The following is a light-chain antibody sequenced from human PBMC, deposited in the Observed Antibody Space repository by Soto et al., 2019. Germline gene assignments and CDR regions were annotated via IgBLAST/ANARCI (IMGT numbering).Light chain of an antibody. Sequence: EIVLTQSPGTLSLSPGEGATLSCRANQSVSSSYLAWYQHKPGQAPRLLIYGASSRATGIPDRFSGSGSGTDFTLTISRLESEDSAVYYCQQYGTSPWTFGQGTKVEI. V-gene: IGKV3-20*01. CDR1: QSVSSSY. J-gene: IGKJ1*01. CDR3: QQYGTSPWT. CDR2: GAS.